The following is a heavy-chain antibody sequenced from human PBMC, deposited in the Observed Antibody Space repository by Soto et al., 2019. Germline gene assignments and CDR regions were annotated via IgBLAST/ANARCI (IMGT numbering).Heavy chain of an antibody. CDR2: IYFSGST. D-gene: IGHD6-13*01. J-gene: IGHJ4*02. CDR3: ARSVATPGTNIDF. V-gene: IGHV4-4*09. CDR1: GGSMNGYY. Sequence: XGTLSLTCSVSGGSMNGYYWSWIRQTPGQGLEWLGFIYFSGSTRYNPSLMSRLTISLDKSKRQFSMSLSSVTAADTAVYYCARSVATPGTNIDFWGQGTLVTVSS.